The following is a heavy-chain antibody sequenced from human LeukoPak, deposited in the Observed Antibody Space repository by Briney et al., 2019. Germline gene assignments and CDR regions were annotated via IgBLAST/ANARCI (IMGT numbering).Heavy chain of an antibody. CDR1: GFFFSNYW. Sequence: GGSLRLSCAASGFFFSNYWMSWVRQAQGKGLEWVGRIRSKVNSYVTAYAASVKGRFTISRDDSKSTAYLQMNSLKTADTAVYYCAVTEGGGSFTVRYWGQGTLVTVSS. CDR2: IRSKVNSYVT. J-gene: IGHJ4*02. D-gene: IGHD2-15*01. V-gene: IGHV3-73*01. CDR3: AVTEGGGSFTVRY.